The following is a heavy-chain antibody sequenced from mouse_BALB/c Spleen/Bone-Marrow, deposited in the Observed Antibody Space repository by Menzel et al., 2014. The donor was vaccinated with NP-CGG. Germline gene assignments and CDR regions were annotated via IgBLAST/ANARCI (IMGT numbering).Heavy chain of an antibody. Sequence: QVQLQQSGAELMKPGASVKISCKATGYTFSSYWIEWVKQRPGHGLEWIGEILPGSGSTNYNEKFKGKATFTADTSSNPAHMHHSTWSSEDSAFYSGERGGVRGGYWYFDVWGAGTTVTVSS. CDR3: ERGGVRGGYWYFDV. D-gene: IGHD2-14*01. CDR1: GYTFSSYW. J-gene: IGHJ1*01. CDR2: ILPGSGST. V-gene: IGHV1-9*01.